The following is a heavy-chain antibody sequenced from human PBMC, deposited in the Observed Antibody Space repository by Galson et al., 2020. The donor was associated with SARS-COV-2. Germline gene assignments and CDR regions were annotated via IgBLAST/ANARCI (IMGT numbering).Heavy chain of an antibody. J-gene: IGHJ2*01. CDR2: INSSGDTT. CDR3: AKDSGSSVYWYFDL. D-gene: IGHD1-26*01. Sequence: GGSLRLSCAASGFTFSTYAMTWVRQAPGKGLEWVSGINSSGDTTYYADSVKGRFTISRDNSKNTLYLQMNSLRADDTAVYYCAKDSGSSVYWYFDLWGRGTQVTVSS. V-gene: IGHV3-23*01. CDR1: GFTFSTYA.